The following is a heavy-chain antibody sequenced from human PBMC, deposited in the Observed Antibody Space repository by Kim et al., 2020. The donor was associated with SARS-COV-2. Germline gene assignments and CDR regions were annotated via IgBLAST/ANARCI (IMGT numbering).Heavy chain of an antibody. V-gene: IGHV3-11*06. D-gene: IGHD2-15*01. J-gene: IGHJ5*02. CDR3: ARGGERYCSGGSCYNGFDP. Sequence: GRFTISRDNAKNSLYLQMNSLRAEDTAVYYCARGGERYCSGGSCYNGFDPWGQGTLVTVSS.